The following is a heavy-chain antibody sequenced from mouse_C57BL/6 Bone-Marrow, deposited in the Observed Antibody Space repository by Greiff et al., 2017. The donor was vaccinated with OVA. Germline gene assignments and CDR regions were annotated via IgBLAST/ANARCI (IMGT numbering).Heavy chain of an antibody. CDR1: GYTFTSYW. Sequence: VQLQQSGAELVRPGSSVKLSCKASGYTFTSYWMHWVKQRPIQGLEWIGNIDPSDSETHYNQKFKDKATLTVDKSSSTAYMQLSSLTSEDSAVYYCARRGSGSWFAYWGQGTVVTVSA. V-gene: IGHV1-52*01. J-gene: IGHJ3*01. D-gene: IGHD1-1*01. CDR2: IDPSDSET. CDR3: ARRGSGSWFAY.